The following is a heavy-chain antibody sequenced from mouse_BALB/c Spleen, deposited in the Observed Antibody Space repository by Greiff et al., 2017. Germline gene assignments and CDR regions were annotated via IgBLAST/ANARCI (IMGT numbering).Heavy chain of an antibody. CDR3: ARDETTATWFAY. CDR1: GFTFSDYY. CDR2: ISDGGSYT. Sequence: LVESGGGLVKPGGSLKLSCAASGFTFSDYYMYWVRQTPEKRLEWVATISDGGSYTYYPDSVKGRFTISRDNAKNNLYLQMSSLKSEDTAMYYCARDETTATWFAYWGQGTLVTVSA. D-gene: IGHD1-2*01. J-gene: IGHJ3*01. V-gene: IGHV5-4*02.